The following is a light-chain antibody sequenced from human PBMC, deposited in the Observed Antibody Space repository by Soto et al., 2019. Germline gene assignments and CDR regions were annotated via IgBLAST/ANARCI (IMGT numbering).Light chain of an antibody. V-gene: IGLV1-51*01. CDR2: DNH. J-gene: IGLJ2*01. Sequence: QSVLTQPPSVSAAPGQTVSISCSGNGSKIENGYVSWYQRLPGSAPRLLIYDNHKRPSAIPDRFSGSKSGTSATLDIAGLQTGDEADYSCAAWDSNLNVVLFGGGTKLTVL. CDR1: GSKIENGY. CDR3: AAWDSNLNVVL.